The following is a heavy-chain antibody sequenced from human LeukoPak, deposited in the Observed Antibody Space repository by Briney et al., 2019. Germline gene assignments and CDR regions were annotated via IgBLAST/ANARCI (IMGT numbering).Heavy chain of an antibody. CDR2: IIPIFGTA. Sequence: SVKVSCKASGGTFSSYAISWVRQAPGQGLEWMGGIIPIFGTANYAQKFQGRVTITTDESTSTAYMELSSLRSEDTAVYYCAREGPAYGSGIGAFDIWGQGTMVTVSS. V-gene: IGHV1-69*05. CDR3: AREGPAYGSGIGAFDI. CDR1: GGTFSSYA. D-gene: IGHD3-10*01. J-gene: IGHJ3*02.